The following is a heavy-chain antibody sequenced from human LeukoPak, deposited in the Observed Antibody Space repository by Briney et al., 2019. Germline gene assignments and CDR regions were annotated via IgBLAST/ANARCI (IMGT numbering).Heavy chain of an antibody. Sequence: GGSLRLSCAASGFTFSSYSMNWVRQAPGKGLEWLSYISSSSGTIYYADSVKGRFTISRDNAKNSLYLQMNSLRDGDTAVYYCARLSRSFDDWGQGTLVTVSS. J-gene: IGHJ4*02. V-gene: IGHV3-48*02. CDR2: ISSSSGTI. CDR3: ARLSRSFDD. CDR1: GFTFSSYS.